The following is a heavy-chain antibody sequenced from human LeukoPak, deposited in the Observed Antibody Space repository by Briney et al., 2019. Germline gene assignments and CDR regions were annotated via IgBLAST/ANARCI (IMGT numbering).Heavy chain of an antibody. CDR1: GYTFTGYY. CDR2: INPNSGGT. D-gene: IGHD6-19*01. Sequence: ASVTVSCKASGYTFTGYYMHWVRQAPGQGLEWMGWINPNSGGTNSAQKFQGRVTMTRDTSISTAYMELSRLRSDDTAVYYCARAFLVAVAANNWFDPWGQGTLVTVSS. J-gene: IGHJ5*02. V-gene: IGHV1-2*02. CDR3: ARAFLVAVAANNWFDP.